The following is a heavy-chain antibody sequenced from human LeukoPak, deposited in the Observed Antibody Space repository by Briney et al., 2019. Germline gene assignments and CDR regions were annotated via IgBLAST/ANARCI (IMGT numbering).Heavy chain of an antibody. D-gene: IGHD1-1*01. CDR3: ARGRYSDDY. Sequence: SETLSLTCTVSGGSISSSSYYWGWIRQPPGKGPEWIGSTYYSGSTYYNPSLKSRVTISVDTSKNQFSLKLSSVTAADTAVYYCARGRYSDDYWGQGTLVTVSS. J-gene: IGHJ4*02. CDR1: GGSISSSSYY. V-gene: IGHV4-39*07. CDR2: TYYSGST.